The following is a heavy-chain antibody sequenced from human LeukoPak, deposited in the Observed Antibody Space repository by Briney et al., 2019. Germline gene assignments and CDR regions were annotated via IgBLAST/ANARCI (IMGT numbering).Heavy chain of an antibody. CDR3: ATYYDSSGYKLDY. V-gene: IGHV4-4*02. CDR1: GGSISSNNW. CDR2: IYHSGST. D-gene: IGHD3-22*01. Sequence: SETLSLTCAVSGGSISSNNWWSWVRQPPGKGLEWIGEIYHSGSTNYNPSLKSRVTISVDKSKNQFSLKLSFVTAADTAVYYCATYYDSSGYKLDYWGQGTLVTVSS. J-gene: IGHJ4*02.